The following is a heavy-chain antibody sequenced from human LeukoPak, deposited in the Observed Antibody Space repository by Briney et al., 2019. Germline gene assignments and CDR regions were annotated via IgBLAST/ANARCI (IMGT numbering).Heavy chain of an antibody. D-gene: IGHD6-19*01. J-gene: IGHJ4*02. Sequence: KPSETLSLTCTVSGYAISSGYYWGWIRQPPGKGLEWIGSIYHSGSTYYNPSLKSRVTISVDTSKNQFSLKLSSVTAADTAVYYCARTGYSSGWYGDYFDHWGQGTLVTVSS. V-gene: IGHV4-38-2*02. CDR3: ARTGYSSGWYGDYFDH. CDR1: GYAISSGYY. CDR2: IYHSGST.